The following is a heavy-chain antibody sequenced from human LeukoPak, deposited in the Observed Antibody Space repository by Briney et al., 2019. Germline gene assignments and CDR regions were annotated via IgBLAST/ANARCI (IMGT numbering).Heavy chain of an antibody. D-gene: IGHD3-22*01. CDR3: TNYINDSSGHTILFDY. V-gene: IGHV3-49*04. CDR2: IRSKAYGWTK. CDR1: GCTFGDYT. Sequence: GSLRLSCTASGCTFGDYTMSWVRQAPGKGLEWVGLIRSKAYGWTKDYAASVKRRITISSDDSKSIDHLQMNSLKTEDTGVYYCTNYINDSSGHTILFDYWGQGKLVTASS. J-gene: IGHJ4*02.